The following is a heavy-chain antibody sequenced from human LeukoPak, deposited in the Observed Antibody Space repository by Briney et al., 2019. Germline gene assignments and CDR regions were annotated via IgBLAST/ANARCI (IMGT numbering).Heavy chain of an antibody. J-gene: IGHJ2*01. V-gene: IGHV3-74*01. Sequence: GGSLRLSCAASGFTFSSYWMHWFRQAPGKGLVWVSRINSDGSSATYADSVKGRFTISRDNAKNTLYLQMNSLRAEDTAVYYCARVRSYWYFDLWGRGTLVTVSS. CDR3: ARVRSYWYFDL. CDR2: INSDGSSA. CDR1: GFTFSSYW.